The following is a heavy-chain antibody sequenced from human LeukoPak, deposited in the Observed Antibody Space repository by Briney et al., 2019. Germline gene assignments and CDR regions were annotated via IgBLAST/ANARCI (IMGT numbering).Heavy chain of an antibody. J-gene: IGHJ4*02. D-gene: IGHD6-19*01. CDR3: ARDDVDSSGWYGSDY. CDR2: INPNSGGT. CDR1: GYTFTGYY. Sequence: GASVKVSCKASGYTFTGYYMHWVRQAPGQGLEWMGWINPNSGGTNYAQKFQGRVTMTRDTSISTAYMELSRLRSDDTAVYYCARDDVDSSGWYGSDYWGQGTLVTVSS. V-gene: IGHV1-2*02.